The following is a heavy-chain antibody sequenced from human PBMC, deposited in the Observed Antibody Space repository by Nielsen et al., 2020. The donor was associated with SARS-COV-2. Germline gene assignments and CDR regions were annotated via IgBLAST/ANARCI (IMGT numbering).Heavy chain of an antibody. Sequence: GESLKISCAASGFPFSKTWMSWVRQAPGKGLEWVGRIKSETDGGTTDYAAPVKGRFTISRDDSKNTLFLQMNSLRAEDTAVYYCAKGGGGVYASWGQGTQVTVSS. CDR3: AKGGGGVYAS. CDR1: GFPFSKTW. V-gene: IGHV3-15*01. D-gene: IGHD2-8*02. J-gene: IGHJ4*02. CDR2: IKSETDGGTT.